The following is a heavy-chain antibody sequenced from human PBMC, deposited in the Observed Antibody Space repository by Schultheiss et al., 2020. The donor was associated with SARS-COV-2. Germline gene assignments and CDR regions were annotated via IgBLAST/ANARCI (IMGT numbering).Heavy chain of an antibody. V-gene: IGHV4-38-2*02. CDR1: GYSISSGYY. D-gene: IGHD6-19*01. CDR2: IYHSGST. J-gene: IGHJ4*02. CDR3: ARGPTPQIAVAGSEY. Sequence: SETLSLTCTVSGYSISSGYYWGWIRQPPGKGLEWIGSIYHSGSTYYNPSLKSRVTISVDTSKNQFSLKLSSVTAADTAVYYCARGPTPQIAVAGSEYWGQGTLVTVSS.